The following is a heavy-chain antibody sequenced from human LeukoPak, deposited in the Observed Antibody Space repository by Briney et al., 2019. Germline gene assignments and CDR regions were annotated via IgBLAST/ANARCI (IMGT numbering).Heavy chain of an antibody. CDR1: GFPISNYW. D-gene: IGHD6-13*01. Sequence: PGRSLRLSCAASGFPISNYWIHWVRQPPGQGQVWVSRVNSDGSTTNYADSVKGRFTIARDNAENTLYMRMNSLRPEDTAVYYCARGYYSSSRIDYWGQGTLVTVSS. J-gene: IGHJ4*02. V-gene: IGHV3-74*01. CDR2: VNSDGSTT. CDR3: ARGYYSSSRIDY.